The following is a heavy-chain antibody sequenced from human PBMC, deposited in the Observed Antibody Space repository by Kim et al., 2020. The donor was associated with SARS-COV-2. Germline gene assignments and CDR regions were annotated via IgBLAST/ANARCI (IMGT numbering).Heavy chain of an antibody. J-gene: IGHJ6*02. V-gene: IGHV3-53*01. CDR1: GFTVSSND. CDR2: IYGGGST. Sequence: GGSLRLSCAASGFTVSSNDMTWVRQAPGKGLDWVSIIYGGGSTYYTDAVKGRFTISRDNSKNTVYLQMNSVRVDDTAVYYCSTSRGYNYYGIDVWGQGTTVTVSS. CDR3: STSRGYNYYGIDV. D-gene: IGHD3-10*01.